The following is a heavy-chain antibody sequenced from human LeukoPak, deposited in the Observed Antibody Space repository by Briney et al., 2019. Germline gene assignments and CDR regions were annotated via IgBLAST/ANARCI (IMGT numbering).Heavy chain of an antibody. D-gene: IGHD5-24*01. CDR3: ARDYKYAFDN. J-gene: IGHJ4*02. CDR2: VGIDSGNT. CDR1: GFPFSDYS. V-gene: IGHV3-48*01. Sequence: PGGSLRLSCAASGFPFSDYSMNWVRQAPGKGLEWISYVGIDSGNTYYADSVKGRFTISADKAKNSLVLQMNSLRVEDTAVYYCARDYKYAFDNWGQGTLVTVPS.